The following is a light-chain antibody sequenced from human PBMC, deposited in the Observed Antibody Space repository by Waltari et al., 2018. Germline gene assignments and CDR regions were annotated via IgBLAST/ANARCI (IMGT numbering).Light chain of an antibody. CDR2: HAS. CDR1: QSVGRF. Sequence: EIVLTQSPRTLSLPPGERATLPCRASQSVGRFLAWYQQKPGQAPRLLIYHASIMATGIPDRFSGSGSGTDFSLTISGLEPEDFAVYYCQKYVNLPATFGQGTKVEIK. CDR3: QKYVNLPAT. J-gene: IGKJ1*01. V-gene: IGKV3-20*01.